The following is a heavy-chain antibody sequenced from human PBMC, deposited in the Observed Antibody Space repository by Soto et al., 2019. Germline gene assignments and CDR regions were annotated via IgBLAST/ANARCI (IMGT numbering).Heavy chain of an antibody. Sequence: QVQLQESGPGLVKPSQTLSLTCTVSGGSISSGDYYWTWIRQPPGKGLEWIGYIYYSGYTYYNPSLKSRITISVDTSKNQFSRKLPSVTAADTAVYFCSRGGNGYHILTGFSSHYWGPGTLVTVSS. CDR3: SRGGNGYHILTGFSSHY. CDR1: GGSISSGDYY. J-gene: IGHJ4*02. V-gene: IGHV4-30-4*01. D-gene: IGHD3-9*01. CDR2: IYYSGYT.